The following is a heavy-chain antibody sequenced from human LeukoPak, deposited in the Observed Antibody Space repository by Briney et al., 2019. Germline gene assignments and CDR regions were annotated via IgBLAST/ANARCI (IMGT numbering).Heavy chain of an antibody. D-gene: IGHD3-10*01. V-gene: IGHV1-18*01. CDR2: ISAYNGNT. CDR1: GYIFTKYG. CDR3: ARWRCYSSGTLDRWFDL. J-gene: IGHJ5*02. Sequence: ASVKVSCKASGYIFTKYGITWVRQAPGQGLEWMGWISAYNGNTNYAQKLQDRVTVTTDASTNTAYMELRSLRSDDTAVYYCARWRCYSSGTLDRWFDLWGQGTLVTVSS.